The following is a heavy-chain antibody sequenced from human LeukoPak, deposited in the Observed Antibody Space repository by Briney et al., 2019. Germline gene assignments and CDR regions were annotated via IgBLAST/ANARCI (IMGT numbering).Heavy chain of an antibody. CDR1: GGSISSSSYY. CDR3: ARLDSSSWYEYYFDY. CDR2: IYYSGST. J-gene: IGHJ4*02. Sequence: SETLSLTCTVSGGSISSSSYYWGWIRQPPGKGLEWIGSIYYSGSTYYNPSLKSRVTISVDTSKNQFSLKLSSVTAADTAVYYCARLDSSSWYEYYFDYWGQGTLVTVSS. D-gene: IGHD6-13*01. V-gene: IGHV4-39*01.